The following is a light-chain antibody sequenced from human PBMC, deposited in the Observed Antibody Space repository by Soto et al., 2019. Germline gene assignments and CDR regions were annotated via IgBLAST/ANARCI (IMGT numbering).Light chain of an antibody. CDR2: GAS. CDR3: QQYGSSPYT. Sequence: EIVLTQSPGTLSLSPGERATLSCRASQSVSSNYLAWYQQKPGQTPRLLIYGASSSATGIPDRFSGSGSGTDFTLTISSLEPEDFAVYYCQQYGSSPYTFGQGTKLEIK. CDR1: QSVSSNY. J-gene: IGKJ2*01. V-gene: IGKV3-20*01.